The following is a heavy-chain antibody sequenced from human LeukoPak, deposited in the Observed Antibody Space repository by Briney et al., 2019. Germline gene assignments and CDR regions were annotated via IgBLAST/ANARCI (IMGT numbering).Heavy chain of an antibody. CDR1: GFTSIAYA. CDR2: ISGGGVTT. V-gene: IGHV3-23*01. J-gene: IGHJ6*02. CDR3: ARNQQLGGHSYYYYGMDV. D-gene: IGHD3-16*01. Sequence: GSLRLSCVGSGFTSIAYALTWARQAPGKGLEWVSGISGGGVTTYYADSVKGRFTISRDNSKNTLYLQMNGLRADDTAIYYCARNQQLGGHSYYYYGMDVWGQGTTVTVSS.